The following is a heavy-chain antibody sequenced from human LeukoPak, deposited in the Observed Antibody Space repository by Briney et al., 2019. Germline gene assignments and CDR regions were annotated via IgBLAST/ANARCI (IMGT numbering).Heavy chain of an antibody. CDR3: ARDAVRYYYGSGSSNWFDP. CDR2: ISAYNGNT. J-gene: IGHJ5*02. CDR1: GYTFTSYY. Sequence: ASVKVSCKASGYTFTSYYMHWVRQAPGQGLEWMGWISAYNGNTNYAQKLQGRVTMTTDTSTSTAYMELRSLRSDDTAVYYCARDAVRYYYGSGSSNWFDPWGQGTLVTVSS. V-gene: IGHV1-18*04. D-gene: IGHD3-10*01.